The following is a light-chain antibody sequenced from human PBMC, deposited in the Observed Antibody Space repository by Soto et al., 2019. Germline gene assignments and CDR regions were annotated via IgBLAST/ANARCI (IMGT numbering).Light chain of an antibody. Sequence: EIVLTQSPGTLSLSPGERATLSCRASQSVSSNYLAWYQQKPGQPPRLLISDASSRATGIPDRFSGSGSGTEFMLTISGLERDDLAVYYLQHYGRRPHSWTFGQGTKVEIK. J-gene: IGKJ1*01. CDR2: DAS. CDR1: QSVSSNY. CDR3: QHYGRRPHSWT. V-gene: IGKV3-20*01.